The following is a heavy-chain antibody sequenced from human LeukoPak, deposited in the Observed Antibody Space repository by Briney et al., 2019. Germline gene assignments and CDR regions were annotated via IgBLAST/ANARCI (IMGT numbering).Heavy chain of an antibody. CDR3: ARDKQYAFDY. CDR2: ISTISGTI. Sequence: PGGSLRLSCAASGFTFSIYSMNWVRQAPGKGLEWVSYISTISGTISYADSVKGRFTISTDNANNSLYLQMNSLRAEDTAVYYCARDKQYAFDYWGQGTLVTVSS. CDR1: GFTFSIYS. V-gene: IGHV3-48*01. J-gene: IGHJ4*02. D-gene: IGHD6-19*01.